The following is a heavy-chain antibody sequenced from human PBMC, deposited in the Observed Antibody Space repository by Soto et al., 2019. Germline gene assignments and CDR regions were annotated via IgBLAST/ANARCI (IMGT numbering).Heavy chain of an antibody. V-gene: IGHV1-46*01. CDR3: ARELSVGATDYPHYYYGMEV. Sequence: ASVKVSCKASGYTFTSYYIHWVRQAPGQGLEWMGIINPSGGSTSYGLKFQGRVSMTRDTSTSTVYMELSSLRSEDTAAYYCARELSVGATDYPHYYYGMEVWGQGTTVTVSS. J-gene: IGHJ6*02. D-gene: IGHD1-26*01. CDR2: INPSGGST. CDR1: GYTFTSYY.